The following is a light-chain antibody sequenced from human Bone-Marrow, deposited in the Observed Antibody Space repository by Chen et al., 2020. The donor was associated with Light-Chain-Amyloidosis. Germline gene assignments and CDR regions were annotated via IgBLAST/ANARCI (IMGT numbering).Light chain of an antibody. J-gene: IGKJ4*01. V-gene: IGKV3-20*01. CDR1: QTISSNY. Sequence: EIVLTQSPGTLSLSPGDGANLSCRASQTISSNYLTWYQQKFGQAPRLLIYGSSSRATGFPDRFTGSGSGTDFTLTINRLEPEDFAMYYCQQYGTSPLTFGGGTKVEIK. CDR3: QQYGTSPLT. CDR2: GSS.